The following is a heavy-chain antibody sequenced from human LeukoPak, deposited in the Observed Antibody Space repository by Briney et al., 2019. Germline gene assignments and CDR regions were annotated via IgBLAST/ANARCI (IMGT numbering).Heavy chain of an antibody. CDR1: GYTFTTYG. V-gene: IGHV1-18*01. CDR2: ICAYKGNT. CDR3: ARQHSSGYYSPHYYYGMDV. Sequence: ASVKVSCKASGYTFTTYGVSWVRQAPGQGLEWRGWICAYKGNTNYAQKLQGRVTMTTETSTSTAYMELRSLRSDDTAEYYCARQHSSGYYSPHYYYGMDVWGQGTTVTVSS. D-gene: IGHD3-22*01. J-gene: IGHJ6*02.